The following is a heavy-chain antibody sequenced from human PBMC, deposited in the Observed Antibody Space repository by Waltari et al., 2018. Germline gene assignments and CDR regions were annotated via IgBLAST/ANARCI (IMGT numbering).Heavy chain of an antibody. Sequence: QVQLVQSGAEVKKPGASVKVSCKASGYTFTSYDINWVRQATGQGLEWMGWINAGNGNTKYSQKFQGRVTITRDTSASTAYMELSSLRSEDTAVYYCARSWWVHSGYDHFDYWGQGTLVTVPS. CDR3: ARSWWVHSGYDHFDY. CDR1: GYTFTSYD. D-gene: IGHD5-12*01. V-gene: IGHV1-3*01. J-gene: IGHJ4*02. CDR2: INAGNGNT.